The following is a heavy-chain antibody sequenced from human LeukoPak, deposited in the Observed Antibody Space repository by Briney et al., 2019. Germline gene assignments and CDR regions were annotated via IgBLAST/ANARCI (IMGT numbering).Heavy chain of an antibody. CDR3: ARVAPPYSYGYEY. D-gene: IGHD5-18*01. V-gene: IGHV1-69*13. Sequence: ASVKVSCKASGGTFSSYAISWVRQAPGQGLEWMGGIIPIFGTANYAQKFQGRVTITADESTSTAYMELSSLRSEDTAVYYCARVAPPYSYGYEYWGQGTLVTVSS. CDR2: IIPIFGTA. CDR1: GGTFSSYA. J-gene: IGHJ4*02.